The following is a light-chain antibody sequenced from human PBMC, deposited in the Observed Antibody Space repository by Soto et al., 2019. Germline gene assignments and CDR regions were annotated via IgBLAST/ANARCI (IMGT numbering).Light chain of an antibody. CDR2: ASS. CDR1: QTLSNY. Sequence: DIQMTPSTYSLAASLGDRVTITCRASQTLSNYLNWYQQKPGKAPKLLIYASSTLQSGVPSRFSGSGSGTDFTLTISSLQPEDFGTYYFQQSYSTILTFGGGTKVEIK. CDR3: QQSYSTILT. J-gene: IGKJ4*01. V-gene: IGKV1-39*01.